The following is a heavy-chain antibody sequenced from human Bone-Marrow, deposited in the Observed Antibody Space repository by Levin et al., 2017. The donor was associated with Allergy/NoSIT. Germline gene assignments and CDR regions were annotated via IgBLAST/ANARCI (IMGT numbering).Heavy chain of an antibody. J-gene: IGHJ4*02. CDR2: IYSGGST. Sequence: GGSLRLSCAASGLTVGNNYMSWVRQAPGKGLEWVSVIYSGGSTHYADSVKGRFTISRDSSKNTLYLQMNSLGAEDTAMYYCARRSYSRSASLGYWGQGTLVTVPS. D-gene: IGHD2-21*01. CDR1: GLTVGNNY. CDR3: ARRSYSRSASLGY. V-gene: IGHV3-53*01.